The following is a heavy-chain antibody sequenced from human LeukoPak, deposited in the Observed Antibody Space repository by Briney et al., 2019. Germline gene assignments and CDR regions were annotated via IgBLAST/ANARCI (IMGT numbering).Heavy chain of an antibody. CDR2: IRYDGSNK. V-gene: IGHV3-30*02. Sequence: PGGSLRLSCAASGFTFSSYGMHWVRQAPGKGLEWVAFIRYDGSNKYYADSVKGRFTISRDNSKNTLYLQMNSLRAEDTAVYYCAKGGTTTVTEYFDYWGQGTLVTVSS. J-gene: IGHJ4*02. D-gene: IGHD4-17*01. CDR3: AKGGTTTVTEYFDY. CDR1: GFTFSSYG.